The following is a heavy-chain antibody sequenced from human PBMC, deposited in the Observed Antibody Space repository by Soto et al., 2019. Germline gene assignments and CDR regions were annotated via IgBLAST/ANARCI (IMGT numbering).Heavy chain of an antibody. J-gene: IGHJ4*02. CDR3: AKDLQIFGVVSSLDY. Sequence: PGGSLRLSCAASGLTFSSYAMSWVRQAPGKGLEWVSAISGSGGSTYYADSVKVRFTISRDNSKNTLYLQMNSLRAEDTAVYYCAKDLQIFGVVSSLDYWGQGTLVTVSS. D-gene: IGHD3-3*01. CDR2: ISGSGGST. CDR1: GLTFSSYA. V-gene: IGHV3-23*01.